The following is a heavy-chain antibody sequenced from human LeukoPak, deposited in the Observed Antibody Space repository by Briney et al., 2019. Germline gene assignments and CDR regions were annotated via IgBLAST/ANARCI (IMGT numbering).Heavy chain of an antibody. CDR2: ISSSSSYI. J-gene: IGHJ4*02. D-gene: IGHD5-24*01. Sequence: GGSLRLSCAASGFTFSSYAMHWVRQAPGKGLEWVSSISSSSSYIYYADSVKSRFTISRDNAKNSLYLQMNSLRAEDTSVYYCARDYRWLPFDYWGQGTLVTVSS. V-gene: IGHV3-21*01. CDR1: GFTFSSYA. CDR3: ARDYRWLPFDY.